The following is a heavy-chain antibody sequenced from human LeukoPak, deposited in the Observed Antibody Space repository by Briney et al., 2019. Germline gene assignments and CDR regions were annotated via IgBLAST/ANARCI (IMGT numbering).Heavy chain of an antibody. J-gene: IGHJ4*02. CDR1: GGSISSYY. Sequence: SQTLSLTCTVSGGSISSYYWSWIRLPPGKGLEWIGFGHYTGSSNYNPSLKSRVTISLDTSKNQFSRKLSSVAAAETAVYYCARHDNRGYYSLHYWGQGALVTVSS. V-gene: IGHV4-59*08. D-gene: IGHD3-22*01. CDR3: ARHDNRGYYSLHY. CDR2: GHYTGSS.